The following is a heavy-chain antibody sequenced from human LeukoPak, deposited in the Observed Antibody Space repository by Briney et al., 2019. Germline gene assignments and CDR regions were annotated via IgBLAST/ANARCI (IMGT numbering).Heavy chain of an antibody. CDR2: ISGDGGST. Sequence: GGSLRLSCAASGFTFSSYSMNWVRQAPGKGLEWVSLISGDGGSTYYADSVKGRFTISRDNSKNSLYLQMNSLRTEDTALYYCAKDSVRCSGGSCYDYYYYYMDVWGKGTTVTVSS. D-gene: IGHD2-15*01. V-gene: IGHV3-43*02. J-gene: IGHJ6*03. CDR3: AKDSVRCSGGSCYDYYYYYMDV. CDR1: GFTFSSYS.